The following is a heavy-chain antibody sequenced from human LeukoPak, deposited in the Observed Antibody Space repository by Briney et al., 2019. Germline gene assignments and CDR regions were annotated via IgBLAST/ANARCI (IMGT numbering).Heavy chain of an antibody. CDR3: VKDNYYDSYGYYFDY. D-gene: IGHD3-22*01. CDR1: GFTFDDYA. V-gene: IGHV3-9*01. CDR2: ISWNSGSI. J-gene: IGHJ4*02. Sequence: GGSLRLSCAASGFTFDDYAMHWVRQAPGKGLEWVSGISWNSGSIGYADSVKGRFTISRDNAKNSLYLQMNSLRAEDTALYYCVKDNYYDSYGYYFDYWGQGTLVTVSS.